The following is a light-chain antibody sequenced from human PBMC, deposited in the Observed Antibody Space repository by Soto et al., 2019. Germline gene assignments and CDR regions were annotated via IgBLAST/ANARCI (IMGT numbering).Light chain of an antibody. J-gene: IGLJ3*02. CDR1: SSDIGSYNL. CDR2: EGN. V-gene: IGLV2-23*01. CDR3: CSYAEGDTLV. Sequence: QSALTQPASVSGSPGQSITISCTGTSSDIGSYNLVSWYQQHPGKAPKLMIYEGNKRPSGVSNRFSGSRSGTTASLTISGLQAEDEADYYCCSYAEGDTLVFGGGTKLTVL.